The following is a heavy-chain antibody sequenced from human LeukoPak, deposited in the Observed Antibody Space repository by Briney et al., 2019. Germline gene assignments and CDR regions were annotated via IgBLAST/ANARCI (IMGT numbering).Heavy chain of an antibody. J-gene: IGHJ4*02. CDR2: IYTSGST. V-gene: IGHV4-61*02. Sequence: SETLSLTCTVSGGSISSGSYYWSWIRQPAGKGLEWIGRIYTSGSTNYNPSLKSRATISVDTSKNQFSLKLSSVTAADTAGCYCARDGPSGSFDYWGQGTLVTVSS. CDR3: ARDGPSGSFDY. D-gene: IGHD3-10*01. CDR1: GGSISSGSYY.